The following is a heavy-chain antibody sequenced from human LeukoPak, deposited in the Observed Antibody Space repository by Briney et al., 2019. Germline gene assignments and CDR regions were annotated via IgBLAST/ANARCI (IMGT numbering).Heavy chain of an antibody. CDR3: ARAFGGFYDYVWGSPFDY. V-gene: IGHV4-59*01. D-gene: IGHD3-16*01. CDR2: IYYSGST. J-gene: IGHJ4*02. Sequence: SSETLSLTCTVPGGSISSYYWSWIRHPPGKGLGWIGHIYYSGSTNYNPSLKSRVTISVDTSKNQFSLKLSSVTAADTAVYYCARAFGGFYDYVWGSPFDYWGQGTLVTASS. CDR1: GGSISSYY.